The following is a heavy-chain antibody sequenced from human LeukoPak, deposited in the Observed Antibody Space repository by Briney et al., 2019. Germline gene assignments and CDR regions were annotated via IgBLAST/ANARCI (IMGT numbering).Heavy chain of an antibody. J-gene: IGHJ3*02. V-gene: IGHV4-59*01. D-gene: IGHD3-22*01. CDR3: ARDLSHDSSGYYSFPDAFDI. CDR1: GGSISSYY. CDR2: IYYSGST. Sequence: SETLSLTCTVSGGSISSYYWSWIRQPPGKGLEWIGYIYYSGSTNYNPSLKSRVTISVDTSKNQFSLKLSSVTAADTAVYYCARDLSHDSSGYYSFPDAFDIWGRGTMVTVSS.